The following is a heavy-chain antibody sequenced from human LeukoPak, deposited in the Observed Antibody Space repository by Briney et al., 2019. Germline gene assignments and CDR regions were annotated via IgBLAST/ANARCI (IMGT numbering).Heavy chain of an antibody. CDR2: ISYAGSNK. CDR1: GFTFSSYA. V-gene: IGHV3-30-3*01. CDR3: ARDKATVDIVVVPAASGRFDP. J-gene: IGHJ5*02. Sequence: VGSLRLSCAASGFTFSSYAMHWVRQAPGTGLEWVAVISYAGSNKYYADSVKGRFTISRDNSKNTLYLQMNSLRAEGTAVYYCARDKATVDIVVVPAASGRFDPWGQGTLVTVSS. D-gene: IGHD2-2*03.